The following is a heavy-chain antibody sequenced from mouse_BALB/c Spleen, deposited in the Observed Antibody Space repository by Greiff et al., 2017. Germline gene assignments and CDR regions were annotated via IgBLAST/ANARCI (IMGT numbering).Heavy chain of an antibody. D-gene: IGHD2-9*01. Sequence: VKLVESGPGLVAPSQSLSITCTVSGFSLTSYGVHWVRQPPGKGLEWLGVIWAGGSTNYNSALMSRLSISKDNSKSQVFLKMNSLQTDDTAMYYCARDPSMVTTYAMDYWGQGTSVTVSS. CDR3: ARDPSMVTTYAMDY. CDR2: IWAGGST. V-gene: IGHV2-9*02. CDR1: GFSLTSYG. J-gene: IGHJ4*01.